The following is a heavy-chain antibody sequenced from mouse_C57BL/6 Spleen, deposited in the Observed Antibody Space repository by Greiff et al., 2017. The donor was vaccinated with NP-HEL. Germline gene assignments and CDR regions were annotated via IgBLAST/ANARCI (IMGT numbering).Heavy chain of an antibody. CDR1: GFNIKNTY. J-gene: IGHJ4*01. CDR3: AQGMVTTGYAMDY. Sequence: EVKLQESVAELVRPGASVKLSCTASGFNIKNTYMHWVKQRPEQGLEWIGRIDPANGNTKYAPKFQGKATITADTSSNTAYLQLSSLTSEDTAVYYCAQGMVTTGYAMDYWGQGTSVTVSS. CDR2: IDPANGNT. D-gene: IGHD2-2*01. V-gene: IGHV14-3*01.